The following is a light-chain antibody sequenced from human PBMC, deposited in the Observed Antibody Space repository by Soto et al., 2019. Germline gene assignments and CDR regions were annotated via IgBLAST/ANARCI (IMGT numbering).Light chain of an antibody. CDR2: AAS. CDR3: QQINIYPCT. Sequence: DIQLTQSPSFLSASVGDRVTITCRASQVITNHLAWYHQKPGKAPKLLIYAASTLQSGVPSRFSGSVYGTEFSLPISSMQPEHFAGYYCQQINIYPCTFGHGTKLEIK. J-gene: IGKJ2*02. V-gene: IGKV1-9*01. CDR1: QVITNH.